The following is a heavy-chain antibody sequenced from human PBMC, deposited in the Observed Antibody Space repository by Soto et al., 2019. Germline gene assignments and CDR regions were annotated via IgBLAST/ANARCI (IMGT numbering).Heavy chain of an antibody. D-gene: IGHD1-26*01. V-gene: IGHV3-72*01. CDR3: ARVPYSGSYQFSFDH. Sequence: AGGSLRLSCAVSGFTFSDHYMDWVRQAPGKGLEWVGRTRNKANSYTTEYAASVKGRFTISRDDSKNSLNLQMNSLKTEDTGVYYCARVPYSGSYQFSFDHWGQGTLVTVSS. J-gene: IGHJ4*02. CDR1: GFTFSDHY. CDR2: TRNKANSYTT.